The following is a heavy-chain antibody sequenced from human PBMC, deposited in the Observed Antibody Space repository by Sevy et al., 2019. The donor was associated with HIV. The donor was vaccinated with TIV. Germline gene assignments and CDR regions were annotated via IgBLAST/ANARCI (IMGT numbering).Heavy chain of an antibody. Sequence: GGSLRLSCAASGFSFSIYWMHWVRQAPGKGLEWVANIKQDESEKYYVASVKGRFTISRDNAKNSVYLEMNSLRPEDTAIYYCAKGNSGSFDYWGQGTLVTVSS. D-gene: IGHD3-22*01. CDR2: IKQDESEK. J-gene: IGHJ4*02. CDR3: AKGNSGSFDY. CDR1: GFSFSIYW. V-gene: IGHV3-7*01.